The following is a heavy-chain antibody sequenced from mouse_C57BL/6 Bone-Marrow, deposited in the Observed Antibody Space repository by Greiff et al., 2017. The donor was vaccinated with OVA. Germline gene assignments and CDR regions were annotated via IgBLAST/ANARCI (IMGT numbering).Heavy chain of an antibody. CDR3: ARDQYYSNYEGNAMDY. CDR2: IHPNSGST. J-gene: IGHJ4*01. V-gene: IGHV1-64*01. Sequence: QVQLQQPGAELVKPGASVKLSCKASGYTFTSYWMHWVKQRPGQGLEWIGMIHPNSGSTNYNEKFKSKANLTVDKSSSTAYMQLSSLTSEDSAVYYCARDQYYSNYEGNAMDYWGQGTSVTVSS. CDR1: GYTFTSYW. D-gene: IGHD2-5*01.